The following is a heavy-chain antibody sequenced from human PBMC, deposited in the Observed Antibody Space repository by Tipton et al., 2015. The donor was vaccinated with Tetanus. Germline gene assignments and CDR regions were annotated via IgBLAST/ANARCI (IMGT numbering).Heavy chain of an antibody. J-gene: IGHJ4*02. V-gene: IGHV4-61*08. CDR2: ISYSGST. CDR1: GAPINRGGYL. CDR3: ARGGTMVHGVILQDHFYY. Sequence: TLSLTCTVSGAPINRGGYLWTWIRQPPGKGLEWIGYISYSGSTNSNYSLKSRITISQDTSKNQFSLKLSSVTAADTAVYFCARGGTMVHGVILQDHFYYWGQGTLVTVSS. D-gene: IGHD3-10*01.